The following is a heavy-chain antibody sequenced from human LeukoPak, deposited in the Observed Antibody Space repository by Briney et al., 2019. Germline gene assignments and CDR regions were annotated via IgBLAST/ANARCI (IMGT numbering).Heavy chain of an antibody. CDR3: ARDLSRGYSYGYSGPVDY. D-gene: IGHD5-18*01. Sequence: ASVKVSCKASGYTFTSYGIGWVRQAPGQGLEWMGWISAYNGNTNYAQKLQGRVTMTTDTSTSTAYMELRSLRSDDTAVYYCARDLSRGYSYGYSGPVDYWGQGTLVTVSS. V-gene: IGHV1-18*01. CDR2: ISAYNGNT. J-gene: IGHJ4*02. CDR1: GYTFTSYG.